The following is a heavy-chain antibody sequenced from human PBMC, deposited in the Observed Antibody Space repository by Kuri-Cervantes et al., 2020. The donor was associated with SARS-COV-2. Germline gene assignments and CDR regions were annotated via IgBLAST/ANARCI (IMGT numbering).Heavy chain of an antibody. CDR2: IGIAGDT. J-gene: IGHJ4*02. D-gene: IGHD6-13*01. CDR1: GFTFSSYD. Sequence: GGSLRLSCAACGFTFSSYDMHWVRQATGKGLEWVSAIGIAGDTYYPGSVKGQFTISRDNSKNTLYLQMNSLRAEDTAVYYCASQLIAAAALDYWGQGTLVTVSS. CDR3: ASQLIAAAALDY. V-gene: IGHV3-13*03.